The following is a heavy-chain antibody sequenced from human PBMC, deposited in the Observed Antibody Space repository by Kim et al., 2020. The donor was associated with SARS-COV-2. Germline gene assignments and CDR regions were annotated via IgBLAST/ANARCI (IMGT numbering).Heavy chain of an antibody. CDR3: ARGPRGKGFDP. CDR2: T. Sequence: TNSNPSLKSRVTISVDTSKNQFSLNLGSVTAADTAVYYCARGPRGKGFDPWGQGTLVTVSS. D-gene: IGHD3-10*01. V-gene: IGHV4-34*01. J-gene: IGHJ5*02.